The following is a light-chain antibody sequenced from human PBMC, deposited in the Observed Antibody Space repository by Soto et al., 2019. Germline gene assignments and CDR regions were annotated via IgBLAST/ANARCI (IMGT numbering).Light chain of an antibody. CDR3: QQRSNWPT. Sequence: EIVVTKSPGTLSLSTGERATLSCRASQSVSSSYLAWYQQKPGQAPRPLIYGASSRATGIPDRFSGSGSGTDFTLTISSLEPEDFAVYYCQQRSNWPTFGQGTRLEIK. J-gene: IGKJ5*01. CDR2: GAS. CDR1: QSVSSSY. V-gene: IGKV3D-20*02.